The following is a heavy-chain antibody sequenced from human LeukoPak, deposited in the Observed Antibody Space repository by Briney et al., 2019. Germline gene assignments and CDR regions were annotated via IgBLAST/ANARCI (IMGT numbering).Heavy chain of an antibody. D-gene: IGHD1-26*01. V-gene: IGHV3-48*04. CDR3: TKSIRGGSYFRIGDY. CDR1: GFTFSSYS. CDR2: ISSSSSTI. Sequence: GGSLRLSCAASGFTFSSYSMNWVRQAPGKGLEWVSYISSSSSTIYYADSVKGRFTISRDNAKNSLYLQMNSLRAEDTAVYYCTKSIRGGSYFRIGDYWGQGTLVTVSS. J-gene: IGHJ4*02.